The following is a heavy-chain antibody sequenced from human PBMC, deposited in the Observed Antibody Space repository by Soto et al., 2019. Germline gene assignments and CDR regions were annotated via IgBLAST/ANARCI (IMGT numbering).Heavy chain of an antibody. CDR2: IIPIFGTA. D-gene: IGHD2-2*01. Sequence: GASVKVSCKASGGTFSSYAISWVRQAPGQGLEWKGGIIPIFGTANYAQKFQGRVTITADESTSTAYMELSSLRSEDTAVYYCARSLVVPAAIKEDYYYGMDVWGQGTTVTVSS. J-gene: IGHJ6*02. CDR1: GGTFSSYA. V-gene: IGHV1-69*13. CDR3: ARSLVVPAAIKEDYYYGMDV.